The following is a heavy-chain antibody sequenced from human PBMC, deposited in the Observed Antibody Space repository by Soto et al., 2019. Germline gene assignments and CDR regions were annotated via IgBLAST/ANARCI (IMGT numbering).Heavy chain of an antibody. CDR2: INNDGSGT. Sequence: PGGSLRLPSPASAFTLSTCSMYWDRQAPGKGLVWVSRINNDGSGTSYADFAKARFTISRDDAKNTLYLQMNRLRAEDTALSSCKTDLEVWGRGTLVTVSS. CDR1: AFTLSTCS. V-gene: IGHV3-74*01. J-gene: IGHJ4*02. D-gene: IGHD3-3*01. CDR3: KTDLEV.